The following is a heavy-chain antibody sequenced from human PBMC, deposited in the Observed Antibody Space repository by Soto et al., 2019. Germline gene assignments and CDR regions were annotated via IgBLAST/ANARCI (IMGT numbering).Heavy chain of an antibody. V-gene: IGHV3-73*02. CDR1: GFTFSGSA. J-gene: IGHJ4*02. Sequence: EVQLVESGGGLVQPGGSLKLSCAASGFTFSGSAMHWVRQASGKGLEWVGRIRSKANSYATAYAASVKGRFTISRDESKSTAYLQMNSLKTEDTAVYYCTGRITMVRGVIITLDYWGQGTLVTVSS. CDR3: TGRITMVRGVIITLDY. CDR2: IRSKANSYAT. D-gene: IGHD3-10*01.